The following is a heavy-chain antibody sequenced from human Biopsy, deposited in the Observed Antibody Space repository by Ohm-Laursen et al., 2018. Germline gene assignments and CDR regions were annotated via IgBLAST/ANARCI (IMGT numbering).Heavy chain of an antibody. V-gene: IGHV4-59*02. CDR1: GDSVTKYY. CDR2: IYYSVMT. Sequence: DTLSLTCTVSGDSVTKYYWSWIRQPPGKGLEWIGHIYYSVMTNYNPSLQSRVSISVDTPRNQVSLTLSSVTAADTAVYYCARDSGILNYGNFKYYHYYGMDVWGQGTKVTVSS. D-gene: IGHD4-11*01. CDR3: ARDSGILNYGNFKYYHYYGMDV. J-gene: IGHJ6*02.